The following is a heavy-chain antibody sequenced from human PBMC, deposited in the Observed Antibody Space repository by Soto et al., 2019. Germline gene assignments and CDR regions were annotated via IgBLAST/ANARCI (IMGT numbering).Heavy chain of an antibody. CDR1: GGSISSGGYY. V-gene: IGHV4-31*03. J-gene: IGHJ5*02. Sequence: QVQLQESGPGLVKPSQTLSLTCTVSGGSISSGGYYWSWIRQHPGNGLEWIGYIYYSRSTYYNPSLKSRVTISVDTSKNQFSLKLSSVTAADTAVYYCARVGRTTVTTLRWFDPWGQGTLVTVSS. CDR2: IYYSRST. D-gene: IGHD4-17*01. CDR3: ARVGRTTVTTLRWFDP.